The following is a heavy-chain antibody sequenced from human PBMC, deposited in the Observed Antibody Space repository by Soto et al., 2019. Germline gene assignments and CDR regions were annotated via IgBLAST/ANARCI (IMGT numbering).Heavy chain of an antibody. J-gene: IGHJ4*02. CDR1: GGSISSGDYY. CDR2: IYYSGST. D-gene: IGHD4-17*01. Sequence: NPSETLSLTCTVSGGSISSGDYYWSWIRQPPGMGLEWIGYIYYSGSTYYNPSLKSRVTISVDTSKNQFSLKLSSVTAADTAVYYCARANGDFVDYWGQGTLVTVSS. CDR3: ARANGDFVDY. V-gene: IGHV4-30-4*01.